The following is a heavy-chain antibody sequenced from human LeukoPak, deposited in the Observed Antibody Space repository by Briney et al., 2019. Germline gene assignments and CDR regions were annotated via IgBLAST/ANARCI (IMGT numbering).Heavy chain of an antibody. Sequence: SETLSRTCTVSGGSVSSSNYYWGWIRQPPGKGLEWIGTIYYSGSTYYNPSLKSRVTISVDTSKNQFSLRLSSVTAADTAVYYCARRRTRSPFDSWGQGTLVTVSS. D-gene: IGHD1-14*01. CDR3: ARRRTRSPFDS. J-gene: IGHJ4*02. CDR1: GGSVSSSNYY. CDR2: IYYSGST. V-gene: IGHV4-39*01.